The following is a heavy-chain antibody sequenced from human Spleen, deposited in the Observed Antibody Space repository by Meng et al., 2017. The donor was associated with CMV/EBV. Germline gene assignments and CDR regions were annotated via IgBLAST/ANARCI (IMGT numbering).Heavy chain of an antibody. CDR1: GFNLMTYN. Sequence: ETLSLTCAASGFNLMTYNMHWVRQVPGKGLEWVSCIRSSDGHVHYADSVKGRFTISRDNADNSLSLQMNSLRADDTATYYCARVDYTSNWETFDFWGQGVLVTVSS. CDR2: IRSSDGHV. V-gene: IGHV3-21*01. J-gene: IGHJ4*02. D-gene: IGHD6-13*01. CDR3: ARVDYTSNWETFDF.